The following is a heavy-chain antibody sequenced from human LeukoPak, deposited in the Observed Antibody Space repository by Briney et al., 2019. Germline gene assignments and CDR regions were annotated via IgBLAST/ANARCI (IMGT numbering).Heavy chain of an antibody. Sequence: SETLSLTCTVSGGSISSGGYYWSWIRQHPGKGLEWIGYIYYSGSTYYNPSLKSRVTISVDTSRNQFSLKLSSVTAADTAVYYCARERTGYSGYAGSYWYFDLWGRGTLVTVSS. CDR1: GGSISSGGYY. V-gene: IGHV4-31*03. D-gene: IGHD5-12*01. CDR3: ARERTGYSGYAGSYWYFDL. CDR2: IYYSGST. J-gene: IGHJ2*01.